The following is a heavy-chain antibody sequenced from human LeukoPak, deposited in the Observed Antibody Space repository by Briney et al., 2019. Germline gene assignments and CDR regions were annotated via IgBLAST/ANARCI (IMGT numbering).Heavy chain of an antibody. CDR3: ARGLPYLMEWLLNY. Sequence: ASVKVSFKASGGTLSRYAISQVREAPGQGLEWMGGIIPIFGTANYAQKFQGRVTITADESTSTAYMELSLMRAEDTALYYGARGLPYLMEWLLNYWAQGTLVTVSS. CDR2: IIPIFGTA. V-gene: IGHV1-69*13. D-gene: IGHD3-3*01. J-gene: IGHJ4*02. CDR1: GGTLSRYA.